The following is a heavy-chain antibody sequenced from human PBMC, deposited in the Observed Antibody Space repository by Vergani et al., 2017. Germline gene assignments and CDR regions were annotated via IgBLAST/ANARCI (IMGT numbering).Heavy chain of an antibody. CDR3: TKGQVTVSAGHFDS. V-gene: IGHV3-9*01. CDR2: ISWNSGYI. CDR1: GFTFEDYS. J-gene: IGHJ4*02. Sequence: EVQLVESGGHLAQPGRSLTLSCAASGFTFEDYSMHWVRQAPDRGLDWISGISWNSGYIGYAGSVKGRFTISRDNAKTSLFLEMNSLRVDDTAIYYCTKGQVTVSAGHFDSWGRGILVTVSS. D-gene: IGHD2-2*01.